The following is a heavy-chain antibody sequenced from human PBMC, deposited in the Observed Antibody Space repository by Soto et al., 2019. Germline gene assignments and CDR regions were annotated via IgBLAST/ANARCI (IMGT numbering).Heavy chain of an antibody. CDR2: IIPILGIA. D-gene: IGHD6-19*01. CDR1: GGTFSSYT. CDR3: ARDEKQWLARGDLDYFDY. Sequence: ASVKVSCKASGGTFSSYTISWVRQAPGQGLEWMGRIIPILGIANYAQKFQGRVTITADKSTSTAYMELSSLRSEDTAVYYCARDEKQWLARGDLDYFDYWGQGTLVTVSS. J-gene: IGHJ4*02. V-gene: IGHV1-69*04.